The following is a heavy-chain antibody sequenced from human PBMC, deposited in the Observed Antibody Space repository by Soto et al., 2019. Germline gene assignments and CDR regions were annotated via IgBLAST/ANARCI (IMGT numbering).Heavy chain of an antibody. V-gene: IGHV4-30-2*01. CDR3: ARGRSITMIGFDI. CDR1: GGSISSGGYS. Sequence: SETLSLTCAVSGGSISSGGYSWSWIRQPPGKGLEWIGYIYHSGSTYYNPSLKSRVTISVDRSKNQFSLKLSSVTAADTAVYYCARGRSITMIGFDIWGQGTMVT. J-gene: IGHJ3*02. D-gene: IGHD3-10*02. CDR2: IYHSGST.